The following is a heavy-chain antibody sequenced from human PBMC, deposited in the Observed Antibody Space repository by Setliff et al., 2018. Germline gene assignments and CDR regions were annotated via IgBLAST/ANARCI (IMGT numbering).Heavy chain of an antibody. CDR2: ISITSRHYT. CDR1: GFTFSDYY. J-gene: IGHJ5*01. V-gene: IGHV3-11*06. CDR3: AREGALGTDS. D-gene: IGHD1-26*01. Sequence: LRLSCVASGFTFSDYYMSWIRQAPGKGLEHVSFISITSRHYTNYADSVKGRFTISRDNAKTSLYLQMNGLRAEDTGVYYCAREGALGTDSWGQGTLVTVSS.